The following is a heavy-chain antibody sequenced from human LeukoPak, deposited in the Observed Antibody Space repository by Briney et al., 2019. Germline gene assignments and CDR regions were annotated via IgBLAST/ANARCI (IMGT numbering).Heavy chain of an antibody. CDR2: IYYSGST. D-gene: IGHD4-17*01. Sequence: SETLSLTCAVYGGSFSGYYWSWIRQPPGKGLEWIGYIYYSGSTNYNPSLKSRVTISVDTSKNQFSLKLSSVTAADTAVYYCARHNGDYWYFDLWGRGTLVTVSS. CDR1: GGSFSGYY. CDR3: ARHNGDYWYFDL. V-gene: IGHV4-59*08. J-gene: IGHJ2*01.